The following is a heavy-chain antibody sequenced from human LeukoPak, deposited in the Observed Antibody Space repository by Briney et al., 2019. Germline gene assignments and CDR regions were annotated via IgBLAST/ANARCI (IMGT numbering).Heavy chain of an antibody. V-gene: IGHV3-20*04. J-gene: IGHJ4*02. Sequence: GGSLRLSCAASGFTFDDYGMSWVRQAPGKGLEWVSGINWNGGSTGYADSVKGRFTISRDNAKNTLYLQMNSLRAEDTAVYYCARGLSGYASSLGYWGQGTLVTVSA. CDR2: INWNGGST. CDR3: ARGLSGYASSLGY. CDR1: GFTFDDYG. D-gene: IGHD6-6*01.